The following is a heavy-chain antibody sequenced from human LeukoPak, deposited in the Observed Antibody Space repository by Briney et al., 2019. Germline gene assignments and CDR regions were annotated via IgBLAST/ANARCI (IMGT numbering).Heavy chain of an antibody. CDR2: ISAYNGNT. J-gene: IGHJ4*02. CDR1: GYTFTSYG. CDR3: ASGREDYYDSSGYDY. V-gene: IGHV1-18*01. D-gene: IGHD3-22*01. Sequence: ASVKVSCKASGYTFTSYGISWVRQAPGQGLEWMGWISAYNGNTNYAQKLQGRVTMTTDTSTSTAYMELRSLRSDDTAVYYCASGREDYYDSSGYDYWGQGTLVTVSS.